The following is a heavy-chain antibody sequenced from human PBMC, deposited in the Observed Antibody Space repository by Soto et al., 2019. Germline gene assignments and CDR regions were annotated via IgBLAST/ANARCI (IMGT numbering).Heavy chain of an antibody. V-gene: IGHV4-61*08. CDR1: GGSISSGGYY. Sequence: ETLSLTCTVSGGSISSGGYYWSWIRQPPGKGLEWMGYIYYSGTTTNYNPSLKSRVTLSVDTSKNQFSLKLSSVTAADTAVYYCARLGGSYAVPHFDYWGQGTLVTSPQ. D-gene: IGHD1-26*01. J-gene: IGHJ4*02. CDR2: IYYSGTTT. CDR3: ARLGGSYAVPHFDY.